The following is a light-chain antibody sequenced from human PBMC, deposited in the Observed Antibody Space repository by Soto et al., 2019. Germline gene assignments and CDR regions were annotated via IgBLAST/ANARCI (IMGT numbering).Light chain of an antibody. Sequence: DIQMTQSPSSLSASVGHRVPITCRASQGISNDFAWYQQKPGKVRKLLLYAASTLPSGVPSRFSGSGAGTDCNLTISSLQPGDVATHYCQSPGTFGGGTKVDI. CDR3: QSPGT. CDR2: AAS. CDR1: QGISND. V-gene: IGKV1-27*01. J-gene: IGKJ3*01.